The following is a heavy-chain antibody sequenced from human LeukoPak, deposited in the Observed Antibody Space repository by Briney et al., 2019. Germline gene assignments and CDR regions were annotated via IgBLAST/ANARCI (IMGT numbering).Heavy chain of an antibody. CDR3: ARIDYYDSSGPYCFDY. J-gene: IGHJ4*02. CDR1: GFSLSTSGVG. D-gene: IGHD3-22*01. V-gene: IGHV2-70*11. CDR2: IDWDDDK. Sequence: SGPTLVKPTQTLTLTCTFSGFSLSTSGVGVGWIRQPPGKALEWLARIDWDDDKYYSTSLKTRLTISKDTSKNQVVLTMTNMDPVDTATYYCARIDYYDSSGPYCFDYWGQGTLVTVSS.